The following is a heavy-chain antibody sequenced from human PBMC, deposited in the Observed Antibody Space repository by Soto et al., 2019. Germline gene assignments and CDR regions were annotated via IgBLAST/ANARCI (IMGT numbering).Heavy chain of an antibody. Sequence: SETLSLTCAFSGFSVSSGGYSWSWIRQPPGKGLEWIGYIYHSGSTYYNPSLKSRVTISVDRSKNQFSLKLSSVTAADTAVYYCARGDGGYQYWGQGTLVTAPQ. V-gene: IGHV4-30-2*01. CDR3: ARGDGGYQY. CDR2: IYHSGST. J-gene: IGHJ4*02. D-gene: IGHD3-22*01. CDR1: GFSVSSGGYS.